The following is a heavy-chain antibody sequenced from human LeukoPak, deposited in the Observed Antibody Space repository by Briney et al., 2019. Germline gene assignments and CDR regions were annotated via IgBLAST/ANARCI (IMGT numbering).Heavy chain of an antibody. D-gene: IGHD3-10*01. V-gene: IGHV3-21*01. J-gene: IGHJ5*02. CDR1: GFTFSSYS. CDR2: ISSSSSYI. Sequence: PGGSLRLSCAASGFTFSSYSMNWVRQAPGKGLEWVSSISSSSSYIYYADSVKGRFTISRDNAKNSLYLQMNSLRAEDTAVYYCARDNWIMVPGSDWFDPWGQGTLVTLSS. CDR3: ARDNWIMVPGSDWFDP.